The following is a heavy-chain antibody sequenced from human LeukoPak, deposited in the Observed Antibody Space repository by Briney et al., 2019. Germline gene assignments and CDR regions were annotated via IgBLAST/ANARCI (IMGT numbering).Heavy chain of an antibody. CDR2: IYYSGNT. J-gene: IGHJ4*02. CDR3: ARLASTVSTRYHFDY. Sequence: SETLSLTCSVSGGSITSYYWSWIRQPPGKGLEWIGYIYYSGNTKYNPSLKSRVTISVDTSKNQFSLKLSSMTAADTAVYFCARLASTVSTRYHFDYWGQGTLVIVPS. D-gene: IGHD1-1*01. CDR1: GGSITSYY. V-gene: IGHV4-59*01.